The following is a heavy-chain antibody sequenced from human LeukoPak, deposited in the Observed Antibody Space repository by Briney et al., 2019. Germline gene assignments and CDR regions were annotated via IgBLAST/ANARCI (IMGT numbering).Heavy chain of an antibody. CDR1: GGSISSRSSY. Sequence: SETLSPTCTVSGGSISSRSSYCGWIRQPPGKGLEWKASIYYSVNAYYTLSLKRRVNISVATSKNQIYLKLSSVTAADTAVYYCARRRTVSTTGLFDPWGEGILVTVSS. CDR3: ARRRTVSTTGLFDP. J-gene: IGHJ5*02. D-gene: IGHD5/OR15-5a*01. CDR2: IYYSVNA. V-gene: IGHV4-39*01.